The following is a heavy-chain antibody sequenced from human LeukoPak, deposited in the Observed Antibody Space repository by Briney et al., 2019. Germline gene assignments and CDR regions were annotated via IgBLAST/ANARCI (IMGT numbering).Heavy chain of an antibody. V-gene: IGHV3-30*02. CDR2: IRYDGGKT. D-gene: IGHD4-23*01. CDR3: AKDFLVVTVAGTLDQ. J-gene: IGHJ4*02. CDR1: GFTFNKYG. Sequence: PGGSLRLSCAASGFTFNKYGIHWVRQAPGKGLEWVSFIRYDGGKTYYTATVKGRFSISRDNANNTVDLQMNSLRPEDTAVYYWAKDFLVVTVAGTLDQWGQGTLVIVSS.